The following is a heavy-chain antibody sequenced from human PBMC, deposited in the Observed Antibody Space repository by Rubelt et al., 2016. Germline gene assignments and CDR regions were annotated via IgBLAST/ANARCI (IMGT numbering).Heavy chain of an antibody. CDR2: INPNSGGT. V-gene: IGHV1-2*02. CDR1: GYTFTGYY. CDR3: ARTKTVEMTTIPLAY. D-gene: IGHD5-24*01. J-gene: IGHJ4*02. Sequence: QVQLVQSGAEVKKSGASVKVSCKASGYTFTGYYMHWVRQAPGQGLEWMGWINPNSGGTNYAQKFQGRVTMTRETSISTAYMELSRLRSDDTAVYYCARTKTVEMTTIPLAYWGQGTLVTVSS.